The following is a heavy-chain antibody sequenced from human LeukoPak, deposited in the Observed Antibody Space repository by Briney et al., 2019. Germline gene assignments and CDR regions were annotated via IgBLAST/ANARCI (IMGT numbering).Heavy chain of an antibody. D-gene: IGHD3-9*01. CDR2: INPNSGGT. J-gene: IGHJ4*02. V-gene: IGHV1-2*02. Sequence: EASVKVSCKASGYTFTGYYMHWVRQAPGQGLEWMGWINPNSGGTNYAQKFQGRVTMTRDTSISTAYMELSRLRSDDTAVYYCARCPIGAAVRYFDWSFDYWGQGTLVTVSS. CDR1: GYTFTGYY. CDR3: ARCPIGAAVRYFDWSFDY.